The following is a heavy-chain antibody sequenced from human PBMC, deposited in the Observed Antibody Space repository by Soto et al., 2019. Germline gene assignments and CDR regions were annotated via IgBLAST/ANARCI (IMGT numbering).Heavy chain of an antibody. CDR1: GFTFSTYA. CDR3: AKDLFPTSGQRFFFES. V-gene: IGHV3-23*01. CDR2: ILHDETP. J-gene: IGHJ4*02. D-gene: IGHD2-21*01. Sequence: GSLRLSCAASGFTFSTYAMTWVRQAPGRGLEWVSTILHDETPFYTDSVKGRFTISRDNVRGTLYLQMNGLRVEDAALYFCAKDLFPTSGQRFFFESWGQGSLVTVSS.